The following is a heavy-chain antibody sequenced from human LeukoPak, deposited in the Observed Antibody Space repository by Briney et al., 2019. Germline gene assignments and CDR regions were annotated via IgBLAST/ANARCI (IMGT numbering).Heavy chain of an antibody. V-gene: IGHV1-69*13. J-gene: IGHJ3*02. CDR3: ARARRVGATYDAFDI. D-gene: IGHD1-26*01. Sequence: SVKVSCKASGGTFSSYAISWVRQAPGQGLEWMGGIIPIFGTANYAQKFQGRVTITADESTSTAYMELSSLRSEDTAVYYCARARRVGATYDAFDIWGQGTMVTVSS. CDR1: GGTFSSYA. CDR2: IIPIFGTA.